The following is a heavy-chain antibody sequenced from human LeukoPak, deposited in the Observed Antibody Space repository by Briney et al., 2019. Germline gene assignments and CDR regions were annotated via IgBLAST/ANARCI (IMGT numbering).Heavy chain of an antibody. D-gene: IGHD2-15*01. CDR3: ARGLDCSGGMCFSFSAHMDV. CDR1: GFTFSSYA. J-gene: IGHJ6*03. V-gene: IGHV3-23*01. Sequence: PGGSLRLSCAASGFTFSSYAMSWVRQAPGKGLEWVSSISGSGSSTYYADSVRGRFTISRDNAKNSLYLQMNSLSDDDTAVYYCARGLDCSGGMCFSFSAHMDVWGKGTTVTVSS. CDR2: ISGSGSST.